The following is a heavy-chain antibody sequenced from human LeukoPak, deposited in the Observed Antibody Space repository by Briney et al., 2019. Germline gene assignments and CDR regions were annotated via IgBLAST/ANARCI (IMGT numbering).Heavy chain of an antibody. CDR2: INTDGSST. J-gene: IGHJ4*02. Sequence: PGGSLRLSCAASGFTFSSYWMHWVRQAPGEGLVWVSRINTDGSSTSYADSVKGRFTISRDNAKNTLYLQMNSLRAEDTAVYYCARDHDFWSGYYHDYWGQGTLVTVSS. V-gene: IGHV3-74*01. CDR3: ARDHDFWSGYYHDY. CDR1: GFTFSSYW. D-gene: IGHD3-3*01.